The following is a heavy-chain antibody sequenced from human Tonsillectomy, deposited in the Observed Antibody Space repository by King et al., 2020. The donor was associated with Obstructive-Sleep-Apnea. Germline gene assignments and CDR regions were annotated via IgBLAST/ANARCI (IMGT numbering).Heavy chain of an antibody. J-gene: IGHJ4*02. CDR3: ARLLLSGIWSYYFDS. V-gene: IGHV4-38-2*02. CDR2: IYHSRST. D-gene: IGHD1-26*01. CDR1: GYSISSGYY. Sequence: VQLPESGPGLVKPSETLSLPCTVSGYSISSGYYWGWIRQPPGKGLEWIGSIYHSRSTYYNPSLKSRVTISVDTSKNQFSLNLSSVTAADTAVYYCARLLLSGIWSYYFDSSGQGTLVTVSS.